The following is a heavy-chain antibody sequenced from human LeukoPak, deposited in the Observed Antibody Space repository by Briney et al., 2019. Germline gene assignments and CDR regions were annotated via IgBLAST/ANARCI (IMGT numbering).Heavy chain of an antibody. CDR3: AKEPGLTYYYDSSGYYGWFDY. D-gene: IGHD3-22*01. J-gene: IGHJ5*01. Sequence: PSETLSLTCAVSGYSISSSNWWGWIRQPPGKGLEWIGYIYYSGSTNYNPSLKSRVTLSVDTSKNQFSLKLSSVTAADTAVYYCAKEPGLTYYYDSSGYYGWFDYWGQGTLVTVSS. V-gene: IGHV4-28*03. CDR2: IYYSGST. CDR1: GYSISSSNW.